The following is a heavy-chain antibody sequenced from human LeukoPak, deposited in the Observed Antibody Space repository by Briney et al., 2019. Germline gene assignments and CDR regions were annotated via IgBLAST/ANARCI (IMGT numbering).Heavy chain of an antibody. CDR3: AKDREVVTPRDAFDI. CDR1: GFDFANHA. Sequence: GGSLTLSCALSGFDFANHAMTWVRQAPGKGLQWVSGISASAATTHYADSVKGRFTISRDNSKNTLYLQMNSLRAEDTAVYYCAKDREVVTPRDAFDIWGQGTMVTVSS. CDR2: ISASAATT. D-gene: IGHD4-23*01. J-gene: IGHJ3*02. V-gene: IGHV3-23*01.